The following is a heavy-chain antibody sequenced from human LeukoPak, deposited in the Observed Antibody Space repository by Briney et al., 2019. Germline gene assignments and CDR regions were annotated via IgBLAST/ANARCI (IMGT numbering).Heavy chain of an antibody. Sequence: GGSLRLSCAASGFTFSSYAMSWVRQAPGKGLEWVSAISGSGGSTYYADSVKGRFTISRDNSKNTLYLQMNSLRAEDTAVYCCAKGGTMVRGTLGYWGQGTLVTVSS. J-gene: IGHJ4*02. CDR1: GFTFSSYA. CDR3: AKGGTMVRGTLGY. D-gene: IGHD3-10*01. CDR2: ISGSGGST. V-gene: IGHV3-23*01.